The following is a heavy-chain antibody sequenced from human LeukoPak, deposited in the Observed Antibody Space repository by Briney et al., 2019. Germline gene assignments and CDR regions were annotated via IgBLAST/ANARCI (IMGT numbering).Heavy chain of an antibody. D-gene: IGHD6-25*01. J-gene: IGHJ4*02. CDR3: AREGGFYRPLDY. CDR2: VHLDGRT. V-gene: IGHV4-4*02. CDR1: GGSVSSTNW. Sequence: SETLSLTCGVSGGSVSSTNWWTWIRQPPGKGLEWIGEVHLDGRTNFNPSLKSRLTMSVDLSENHVSLKLTSVTAADTAVYYCAREGGFYRPLDYSGQGTLVSVSS.